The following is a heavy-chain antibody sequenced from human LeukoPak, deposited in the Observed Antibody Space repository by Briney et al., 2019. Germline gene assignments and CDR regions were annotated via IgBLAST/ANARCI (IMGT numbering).Heavy chain of an antibody. Sequence: SETLSLTCAVYGGXFXGYYWXWXXXPPGXGLXWIXXINHSXRTNYSPSLXSRVTISVDTSKNQFSLKLSSVTAADTAVYYCARDIDYSNLIGTPPFDYWGQGTLVTVS. J-gene: IGHJ4*02. D-gene: IGHD4-11*01. CDR2: INHSXRT. CDR3: ARDIDYSNLIGTPPFDY. V-gene: IGHV4-34*01. CDR1: GGXFXGYY.